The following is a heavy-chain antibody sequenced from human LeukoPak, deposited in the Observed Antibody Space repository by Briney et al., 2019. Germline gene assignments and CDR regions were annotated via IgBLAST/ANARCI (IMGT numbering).Heavy chain of an antibody. CDR2: IYYSGST. D-gene: IGHD3-16*01. V-gene: IGHV4-59*01. J-gene: IGHJ3*02. Sequence: RSSETLSLTCTVSGGSISSYYWSWIRQPPGKGLEWIGYIYYSGSTNYNPSLKSRVTISVDTSKNQFSLKLSSVTAADTAVYYCARALGKFHAFDIWGQGTMVTVSS. CDR1: GGSISSYY. CDR3: ARALGKFHAFDI.